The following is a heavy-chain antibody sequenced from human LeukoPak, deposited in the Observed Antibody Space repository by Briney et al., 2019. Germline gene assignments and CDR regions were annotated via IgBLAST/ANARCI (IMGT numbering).Heavy chain of an antibody. Sequence: GGSLRLSCTASGFTFGDYAMSWVRQAPGKGLEWVAFIRYDGSNKYYADSVKGRFTISRDNSKNTLYLQMNSLRAEDTAVYYCAKTSYYYDSSGYPNYWGQGTLVTVSS. CDR2: IRYDGSNK. CDR1: GFTFGDYA. D-gene: IGHD3-22*01. J-gene: IGHJ4*02. CDR3: AKTSYYYDSSGYPNY. V-gene: IGHV3-30*02.